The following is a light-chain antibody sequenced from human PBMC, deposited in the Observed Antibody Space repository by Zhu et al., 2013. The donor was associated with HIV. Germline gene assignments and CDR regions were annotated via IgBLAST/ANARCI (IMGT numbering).Light chain of an antibody. CDR2: GAS. CDR1: QSINRNY. V-gene: IGKV3-20*01. CDR3: QQYVISPRGYT. Sequence: EIVLTQSPGTLSLSPGERATLSCRASQSINRNYLAWYQQKPGQAPRLLIFGASSRATGIPDRFSGSGSGTDFTLTISRLEPEDFAVYYCQQYVISPRGYTFGQGTKLEIK. J-gene: IGKJ2*01.